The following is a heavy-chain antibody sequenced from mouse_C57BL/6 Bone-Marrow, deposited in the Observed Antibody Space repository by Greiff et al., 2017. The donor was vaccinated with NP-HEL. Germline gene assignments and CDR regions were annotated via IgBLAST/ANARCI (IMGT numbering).Heavy chain of an antibody. V-gene: IGHV2-2*01. CDR3: ARNWDDYVGYYFDY. J-gene: IGHJ2*01. CDR1: GFSLTSYG. Sequence: QVQLQQPGPGLVQPSQSLSITCTVSGFSLTSYGVHWVRQSPGKGLEWLGVIWSGGSTDYNAAFISRLSISKDNSKSQVFFKMNSLQADDTAIYYCARNWDDYVGYYFDYWGQGTTLTVSS. D-gene: IGHD2-4*01. CDR2: IWSGGST.